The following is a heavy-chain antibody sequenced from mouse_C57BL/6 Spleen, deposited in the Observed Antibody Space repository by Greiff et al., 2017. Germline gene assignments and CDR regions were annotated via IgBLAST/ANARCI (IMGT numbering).Heavy chain of an antibody. V-gene: IGHV1-64*01. J-gene: IGHJ2*01. CDR1: GYTFTSYW. D-gene: IGHD1-1*01. CDR3: ARSGITTVVADFDY. CDR2: IHPNSGST. Sequence: QVQLKQPGAELVKPGASVKLSCKASGYTFTSYWMHWVKQRPGQGLEWIGMIHPNSGSTNYNEKFKSKATLTVDKSSSTAYMQLSSLTSEDSAVYYCARSGITTVVADFDYRGQGTTLTVSS.